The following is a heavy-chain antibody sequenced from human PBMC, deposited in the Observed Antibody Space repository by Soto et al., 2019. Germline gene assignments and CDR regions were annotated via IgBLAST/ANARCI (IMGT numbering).Heavy chain of an antibody. Sequence: EVQLVESGGGLVQPGGSLRLSCAASGFTFSSYSMNWVRQAPGKGLEWVSYISSSSSTIYYADSVKGRFTISRDNAKNSLYLQMHSLRDEDTAVYYCARESSAERYGMDVWGQGTTVTVAS. CDR1: GFTFSSYS. CDR3: ARESSAERYGMDV. V-gene: IGHV3-48*02. CDR2: ISSSSSTI. J-gene: IGHJ6*02. D-gene: IGHD6-6*01.